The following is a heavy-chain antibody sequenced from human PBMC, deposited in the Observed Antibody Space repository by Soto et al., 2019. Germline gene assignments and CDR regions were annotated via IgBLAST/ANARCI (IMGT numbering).Heavy chain of an antibody. Sequence: SETLSLTCTVSGGSISSGDYYWSWIRQPPGKGLEWIGEINHSGSTNYNPSLKSRVTISVDTSKNQFSLKLSSVTAADTAVYYCARGPRITMVRGVITTRDYWGQGTLVTVSS. D-gene: IGHD3-10*01. CDR3: ARGPRITMVRGVITTRDY. J-gene: IGHJ4*02. V-gene: IGHV4-39*07. CDR2: INHSGST. CDR1: GGSISSGDYY.